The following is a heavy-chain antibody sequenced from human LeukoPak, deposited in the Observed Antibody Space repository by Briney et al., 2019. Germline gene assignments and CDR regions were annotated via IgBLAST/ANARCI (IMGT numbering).Heavy chain of an antibody. CDR3: ATAYYYDSSGYSLNLNY. Sequence: ASVKVSCKVSGYTLTELSMHWVRQAPGKGLEWMGGFDPEDGETIYAQKLQGRVTMTEDTSTDTAYMELSSLRSEDTAVYYCATAYYYDSSGYSLNLNYWGQGTLVTVSS. CDR2: FDPEDGET. V-gene: IGHV1-24*01. CDR1: GYTLTELS. D-gene: IGHD3-22*01. J-gene: IGHJ4*02.